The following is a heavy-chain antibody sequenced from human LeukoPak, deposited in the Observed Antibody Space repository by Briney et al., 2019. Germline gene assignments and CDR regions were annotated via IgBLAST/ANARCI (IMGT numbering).Heavy chain of an antibody. CDR3: ARGSGLWFGKLGY. D-gene: IGHD3-10*01. J-gene: IGHJ4*02. Sequence: PGGSLRLSCAASGFTFSNYAMHWVRQAPGKGLEWVAFIRYDGSNKYYADSVKGRFTISRDNSKNTLYLQMNSLRAEDTAVYYCARGSGLWFGKLGYWGQGTLVTVSS. CDR1: GFTFSNYA. V-gene: IGHV3-30*02. CDR2: IRYDGSNK.